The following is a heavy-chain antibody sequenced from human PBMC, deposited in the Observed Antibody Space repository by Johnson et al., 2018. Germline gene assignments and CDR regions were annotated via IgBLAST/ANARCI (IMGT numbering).Heavy chain of an antibody. CDR1: GYTFRNHA. D-gene: IGHD6-13*01. CDR2: IWFDASHE. Sequence: QVQLVESGGGVVQPGGSLRLSCEASGYTFRNHAMHWVRQAPGKGLEWVAQIWFDASHEYYADSVNGRFSISRDNPKNTVFLQMNSLRDVDTAVYYCARDGQQMAPYTRDVWGQGTTVAVSS. J-gene: IGHJ6*02. CDR3: ARDGQQMAPYTRDV. V-gene: IGHV3-33*01.